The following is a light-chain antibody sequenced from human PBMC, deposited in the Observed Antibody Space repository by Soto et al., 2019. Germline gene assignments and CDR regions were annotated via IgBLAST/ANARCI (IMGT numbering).Light chain of an antibody. CDR2: DAS. CDR3: QQYSSSPYT. J-gene: IGKJ2*01. V-gene: IGKV3D-20*01. CDR1: QTVSSGY. Sequence: EIVLTQSPVTLSLSPGERATLSCGASQTVSSGYLAWYQQRPGLAPRLLIYDASSRATGIPDRFSGSGSGTDFSLTISRLEPEDFAVYYCQQYSSSPYTFGQGTKLEIQ.